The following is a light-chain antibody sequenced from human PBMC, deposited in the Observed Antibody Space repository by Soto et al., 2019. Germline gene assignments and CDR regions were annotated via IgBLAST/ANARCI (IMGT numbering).Light chain of an antibody. CDR1: QSVSDN. CDR3: QQYNNWPRAT. J-gene: IGKJ4*01. Sequence: EIVMTQSPATLSVSPGERATLSCRASQSVSDNLAWYQQKPGQAPRLLIYGASTRATGIPARFSGSGSGTEFTLTISSLQSEDFAVYYCQQYNNWPRATFGGGTKVDIK. CDR2: GAS. V-gene: IGKV3D-15*01.